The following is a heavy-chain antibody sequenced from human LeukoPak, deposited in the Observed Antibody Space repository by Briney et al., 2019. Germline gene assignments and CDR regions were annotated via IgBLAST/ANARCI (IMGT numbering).Heavy chain of an antibody. CDR2: ISWDSGST. D-gene: IGHD4-17*01. Sequence: GGSLRLSCAASGFTFDDSTMHWVHQAPGKGLEWVSLISWDSGSTYYADSVKGRFIISRDNTKNSLYLQMNSLRSEDTALYYCTKDSSVTHFDYWGQGTLVTVSS. J-gene: IGHJ4*02. CDR3: TKDSSVTHFDY. CDR1: GFTFDDST. V-gene: IGHV3-43*01.